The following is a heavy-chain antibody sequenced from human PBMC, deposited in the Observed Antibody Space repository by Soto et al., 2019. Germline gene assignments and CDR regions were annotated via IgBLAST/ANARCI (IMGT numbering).Heavy chain of an antibody. V-gene: IGHV1-18*01. D-gene: IGHD3-10*01. CDR2: ISAYNGNT. CDR1: GYTFTRYG. Sequence: APVKVSCKASGYTFTRYGISWVRQAPGQGLEWMGWISAYNGNTNYAQKLQGRVTMTTDTSTSTAYMELRSLRSDDTAVYYCAREGFGVLTQSSNYYDMDVWRQGTTVTV. CDR3: AREGFGVLTQSSNYYDMDV. J-gene: IGHJ6*02.